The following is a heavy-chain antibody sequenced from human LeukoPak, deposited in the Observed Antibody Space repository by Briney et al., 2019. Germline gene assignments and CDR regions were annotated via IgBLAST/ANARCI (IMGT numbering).Heavy chain of an antibody. CDR2: IIPIFGTA. V-gene: IGHV1-69*13. CDR1: GGTFSSYA. Sequence: SVKVSCKASGGTFSSYAISWVRQAPGQGLEWMGGIIPIFGTANYAQKFQGRVTITADESTSTAYMELSSLRSEDTAVYYCARIGKTVTTWDDYWGQGTLVTVSS. CDR3: ARIGKTVTTWDDY. J-gene: IGHJ4*02. D-gene: IGHD4-17*01.